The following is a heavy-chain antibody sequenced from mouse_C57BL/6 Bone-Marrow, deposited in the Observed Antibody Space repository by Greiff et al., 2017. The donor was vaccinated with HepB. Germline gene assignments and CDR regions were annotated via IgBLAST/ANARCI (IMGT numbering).Heavy chain of an antibody. CDR2: ISSGGSYT. CDR3: ARRDYVYAMDY. CDR1: GFTFSSYG. D-gene: IGHD1-1*01. V-gene: IGHV5-6*01. Sequence: EVQRVESGGDLVKPGGSLKLSCAASGFTFSSYGMSWVRQTPDKRLEWVATISSGGSYTYYPDSVKGRFTISRDNAKNTLYLQMSSLKSEDTAMYYCARRDYVYAMDYWGQGASVTVSS. J-gene: IGHJ4*01.